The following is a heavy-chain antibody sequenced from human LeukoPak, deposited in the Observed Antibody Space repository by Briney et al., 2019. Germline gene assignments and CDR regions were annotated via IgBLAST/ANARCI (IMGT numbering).Heavy chain of an antibody. CDR3: ARVGDWSNYFGMDA. V-gene: IGHV3-23*01. Sequence: GGSLRLSCAASGFTFSGHSMTWVRQTPGKGLEWVSVIFGNGGKTYYADSLKGRFTISRDNSKSTRYLQMNSLRADDTAVYYCARVGDWSNYFGMDAWGQGTTVSVSS. CDR1: GFTFSGHS. J-gene: IGHJ6*01. CDR2: IFGNGGKT. D-gene: IGHD3-16*01.